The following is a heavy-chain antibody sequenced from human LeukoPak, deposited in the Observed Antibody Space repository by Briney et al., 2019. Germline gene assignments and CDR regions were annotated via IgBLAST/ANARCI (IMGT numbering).Heavy chain of an antibody. V-gene: IGHV4-39*07. CDR2: IYYSGST. CDR1: GGSISSSSYY. D-gene: IGHD3-10*01. CDR3: ARDRDYYGSGQEGD. Sequence: PSETLSLTCTVSGGSISSSSYYWGWIRQPPGKGLEWIGGIYYSGSTYYNPFLKSRVTMSVDTSKNQFSLKLSSVTAADTAVYYCARDRDYYGSGQEGDWGQGTLVTVSS. J-gene: IGHJ4*02.